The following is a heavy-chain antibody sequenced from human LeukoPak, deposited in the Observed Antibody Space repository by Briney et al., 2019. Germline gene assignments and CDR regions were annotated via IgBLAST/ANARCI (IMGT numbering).Heavy chain of an antibody. Sequence: ASVKVSCKASGYTFSNYYLHWVRQAPGQGLEWMGLINPTAGNTYYAQKFQGRVTMTRDMSTSTDYMELSSLRSEDTAIYYCARDNSVGDNAWWFDPWGQGTLVTVSS. D-gene: IGHD1-26*01. CDR3: ARDNSVGDNAWWFDP. V-gene: IGHV1-46*01. J-gene: IGHJ5*02. CDR1: GYTFSNYY. CDR2: INPTAGNT.